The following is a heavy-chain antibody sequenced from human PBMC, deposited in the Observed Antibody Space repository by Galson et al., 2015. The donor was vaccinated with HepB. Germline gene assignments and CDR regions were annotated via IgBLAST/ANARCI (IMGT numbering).Heavy chain of an antibody. CDR1: GFTFDSYA. V-gene: IGHV3-30-3*01. D-gene: IGHD1-26*01. Sequence: SLRLSCAASGFTFDSYAMNWVRQAPGKGLEWVAVISYDGSNKWYEDSVKGRCTISRDNSQNTLYLQMDSLRAEDTAVYYCARSMAATRGAFNLWGQGTVVTVSS. CDR3: ARSMAATRGAFNL. J-gene: IGHJ3*01. CDR2: ISYDGSNK.